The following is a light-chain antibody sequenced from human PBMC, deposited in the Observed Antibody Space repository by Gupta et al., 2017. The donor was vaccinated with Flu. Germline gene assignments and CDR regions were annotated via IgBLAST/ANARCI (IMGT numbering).Light chain of an antibody. CDR1: QSVSSY. CDR3: QQRSNWPPFT. V-gene: IGKV3-11*01. J-gene: IGKJ3*01. CDR2: DAS. Sequence: ATLSLSPGERATLSGRASQSVSSYLAWYQQKPGQTPRLLIYDASNRATGIPARFTGSGSGTDFTPTISSLEPEDFAVYYCQQRSNWPPFTFGPGTKVDIK.